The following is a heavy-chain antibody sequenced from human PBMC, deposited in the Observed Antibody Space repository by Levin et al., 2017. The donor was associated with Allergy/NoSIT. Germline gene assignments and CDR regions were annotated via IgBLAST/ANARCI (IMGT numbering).Heavy chain of an antibody. Sequence: GGSLRLSCAATGFKFSDYYMSWIRQVPGKGLEWVSYISVSGRETNYADSVKGRFTISRDNAMNSLSLQMNSLRVDDSAVYYCAREGFWTDWGQGTLVTVSS. CDR1: GFKFSDYY. CDR2: ISVSGRET. V-gene: IGHV3-11*06. J-gene: IGHJ4*02. CDR3: AREGFWTD. D-gene: IGHD3/OR15-3a*01.